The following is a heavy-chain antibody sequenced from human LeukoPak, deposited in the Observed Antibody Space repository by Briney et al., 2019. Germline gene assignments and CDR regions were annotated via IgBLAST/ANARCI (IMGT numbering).Heavy chain of an antibody. CDR3: AKDTASSWWYFDL. CDR2: IGGSGGTT. J-gene: IGHJ2*01. V-gene: IGHV3-23*01. D-gene: IGHD5-18*01. CDR1: GFPFSSYA. Sequence: GGSLRLSCAASGFPFSSYAMSWVRQAPGKGLEWVSAIGGSGGTTYYADSVKGRFTISRDNSKNTLYLQMNSLRAEDTAVYYCAKDTASSWWYFDLWGRGILVTVSS.